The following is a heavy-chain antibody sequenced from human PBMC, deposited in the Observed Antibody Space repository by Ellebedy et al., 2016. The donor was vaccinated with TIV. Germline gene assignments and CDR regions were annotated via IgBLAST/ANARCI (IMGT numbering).Heavy chain of an antibody. D-gene: IGHD2-15*01. J-gene: IGHJ6*02. CDR1: GGTFSSYA. CDR2: IIPILGIP. CDR3: ASRGVPLGYCSGDSCLETYYYYGMDV. V-gene: IGHV1-69*04. Sequence: AASVTVSCKASGGTFSSYAISWVRQAPGQGLEWMGRIIPILGIPNYAQKFQGRVTITADKSTSTAYMELSSLRSEDTAVYYCASRGVPLGYCSGDSCLETYYYYGMDVWGQGTTVTVSS.